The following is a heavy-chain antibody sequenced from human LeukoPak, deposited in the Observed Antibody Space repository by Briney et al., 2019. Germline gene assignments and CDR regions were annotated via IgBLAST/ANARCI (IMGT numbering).Heavy chain of an antibody. D-gene: IGHD3-22*01. CDR1: GLSNSSSSYY. J-gene: IGHJ3*02. CDR3: ARHSDSSGYYSDAFDI. V-gene: IGHV4-39*01. Sequence: NTSETLSLTCTVSGLSNSSSSYYWGWIRQPPGKGLEWIGSIYYSGSTYYNPSLKNRVTISVDTSKNQFALKLSSVTAADTAVYYCARHSDSSGYYSDAFDIWGQGTMVTVSS. CDR2: IYYSGST.